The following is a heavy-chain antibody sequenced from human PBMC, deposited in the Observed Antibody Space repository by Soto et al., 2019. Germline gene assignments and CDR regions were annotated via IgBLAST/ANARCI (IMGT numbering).Heavy chain of an antibody. Sequence: SETLSLTCTVSGGSISSYYWSWIRQPPGKGLEWIGYIYYSGSTNYNPSLKSRVTISVDTSKNQFSLKLSSVTAADTAVYYCARWWEKEYSTSPALSWFDPWGQGTLVTVSS. CDR3: ARWWEKEYSTSPALSWFDP. D-gene: IGHD6-6*01. J-gene: IGHJ5*02. CDR2: IYYSGST. CDR1: GGSISSYY. V-gene: IGHV4-59*01.